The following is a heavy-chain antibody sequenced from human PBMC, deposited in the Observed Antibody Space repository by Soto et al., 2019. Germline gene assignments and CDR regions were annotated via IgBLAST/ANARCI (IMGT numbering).Heavy chain of an antibody. D-gene: IGHD1-26*01. V-gene: IGHV3-49*03. J-gene: IGHJ4*02. CDR2: IRSKAYGGTT. CDR3: TREIVGANTRFDY. CDR1: GFTFGDYA. Sequence: GGSLRLSCTASGFTFGDYAMSWFRQAPGKGLEWVGFIRSKAYGGTTEYAASVKGRFTIARDDSKSIAYLQMNSLKTEDTAVYYCTREIVGANTRFDYWGQGTLVTVSS.